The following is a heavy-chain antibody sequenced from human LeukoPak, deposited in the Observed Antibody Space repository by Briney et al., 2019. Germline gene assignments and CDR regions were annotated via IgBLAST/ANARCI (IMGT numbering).Heavy chain of an antibody. D-gene: IGHD3-16*01. CDR3: ARDLRLYAFDI. Sequence: KPVGSLRLSCAASGFTFSSYSMNWVRQAPGKGLEWVSSISSSSSYIYYADSVKGRFTISRDNAKNSLYLQMNSLRAEDTAVYYCARDLRLYAFDIWGQGTMVTVSS. CDR1: GFTFSSYS. V-gene: IGHV3-21*01. J-gene: IGHJ3*02. CDR2: ISSSSSYI.